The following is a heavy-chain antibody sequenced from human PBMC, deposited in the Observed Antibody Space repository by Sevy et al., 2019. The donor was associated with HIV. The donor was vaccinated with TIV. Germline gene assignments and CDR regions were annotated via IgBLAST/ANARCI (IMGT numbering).Heavy chain of an antibody. CDR3: ATRRGHLSFDY. J-gene: IGHJ4*02. Sequence: SETLSLTCVVYTGSFSGYYWSWIRQPPGKGLEWIGEINHSGSTNYNPSLKIRVTISADTSKNQFALKLSSVTAAETAVYYCATRRGHLSFDYWGQGTLVTVSS. CDR1: TGSFSGYY. V-gene: IGHV4-34*01. CDR2: INHSGST.